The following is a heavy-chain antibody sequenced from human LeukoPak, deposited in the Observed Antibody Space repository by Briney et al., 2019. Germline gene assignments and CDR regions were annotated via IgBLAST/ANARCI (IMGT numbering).Heavy chain of an antibody. CDR1: GHTFTSYG. D-gene: IGHD7-27*01. CDR3: ARDLPIPPYLGIPFDY. Sequence: ASVKVSCKASGHTFTSYGISWVRQAPGQGLEWMGGISAYNGNTNYAQKLQGRVTMTTDTSTSTAYMELRSLRSDDTAVYYCARDLPIPPYLGIPFDYWGQGTLVTVSS. V-gene: IGHV1-18*01. CDR2: ISAYNGNT. J-gene: IGHJ4*02.